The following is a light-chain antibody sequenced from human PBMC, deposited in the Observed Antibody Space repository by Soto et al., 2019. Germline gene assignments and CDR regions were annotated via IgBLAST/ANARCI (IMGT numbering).Light chain of an antibody. CDR3: QQYGISRWR. V-gene: IGKV3-20*01. J-gene: IGKJ1*01. CDR2: GAS. CDR1: QSVSSSY. Sequence: ESVLTQSPGPLALSPGERATLSCRASQSVSSSYLAWYQQKPGQAPRLLIYGASSRATGIPDRFSGSGAGSAFTLTISRLEPEYFALYSCQQYGISRWRVGQGPKEEI.